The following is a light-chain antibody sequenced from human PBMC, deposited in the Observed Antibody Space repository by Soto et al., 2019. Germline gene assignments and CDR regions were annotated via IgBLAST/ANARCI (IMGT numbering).Light chain of an antibody. V-gene: IGKV3-11*01. CDR2: DAS. Sequence: EIVLTQAPATLSLSPGETATLSCRASQSVSSYLAWYQQKPGQAPRLLIYDASNRATGIPARFSGSGSGTDFTLTISSLEPEDFAVYYCQQRSNWPTTFGQGKRLEIK. CDR1: QSVSSY. J-gene: IGKJ5*01. CDR3: QQRSNWPTT.